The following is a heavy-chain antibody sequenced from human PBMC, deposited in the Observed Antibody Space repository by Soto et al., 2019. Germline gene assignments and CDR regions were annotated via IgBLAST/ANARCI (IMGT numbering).Heavy chain of an antibody. D-gene: IGHD5-18*01. Sequence: QVQLVQSGAEVKKPGASVKVSCKASGYTFTGSYMHWVRQAPGQGLEWMGWINPNSGGTNYAQKFQGRVTMTRDASISTAYMELSRLRSDDTAVYYCAREGTAIYYYYGMDVWGQGTTVTVSS. CDR1: GYTFTGSY. V-gene: IGHV1-2*02. CDR2: INPNSGGT. CDR3: AREGTAIYYYYGMDV. J-gene: IGHJ6*02.